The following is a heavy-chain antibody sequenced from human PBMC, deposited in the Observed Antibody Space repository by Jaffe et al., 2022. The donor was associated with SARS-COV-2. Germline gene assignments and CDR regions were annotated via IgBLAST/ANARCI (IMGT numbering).Heavy chain of an antibody. CDR1: GFTFSSYS. D-gene: IGHD6-6*01. J-gene: IGHJ6*02. CDR3: ARDKESIAARGPLNYYYGMDV. Sequence: EVQLVESGGGLVKPGGSLRLSCAASGFTFSSYSMNWVRQAPGKGLEWVSSISSSSSYIYYADSVKGRFTISRDNAKNSLYLQMNSLRAEDTAVYYCARDKESIAARGPLNYYYGMDVWGQGTTVTVSS. V-gene: IGHV3-21*01. CDR2: ISSSSSYI.